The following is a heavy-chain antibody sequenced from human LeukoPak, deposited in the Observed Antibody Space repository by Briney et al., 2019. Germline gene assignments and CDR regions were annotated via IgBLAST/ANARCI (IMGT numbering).Heavy chain of an antibody. CDR2: VTGNGGST. CDR1: GFTFSNYA. CDR3: AKPPFSDSSGFAN. Sequence: PGGSLRLSCAASGFTFSNYAVSWVRQAPGKGLEWVSAVTGNGGSTFYADSVKGRFTISRDNSKNTLYLQMNSLRAEDTAVYYCAKPPFSDSSGFANWGQGTLVTVSS. J-gene: IGHJ4*02. V-gene: IGHV3-23*01. D-gene: IGHD3-22*01.